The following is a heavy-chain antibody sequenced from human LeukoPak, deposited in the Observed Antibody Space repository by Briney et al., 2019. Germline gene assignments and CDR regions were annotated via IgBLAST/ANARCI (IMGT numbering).Heavy chain of an antibody. CDR1: GFTFSSYG. Sequence: PGGSLRLSCAASGFTFSSYGMHWVRQAPGKGLEWVAFIRYDGSNKYYADSVKGRLTISRDNSKNTLYLQMNSLRAEDTAVYYCASYYYGSGSNYMDVWGKGTTVTVSS. CDR3: ASYYYGSGSNYMDV. V-gene: IGHV3-30*02. J-gene: IGHJ6*03. D-gene: IGHD3-10*01. CDR2: IRYDGSNK.